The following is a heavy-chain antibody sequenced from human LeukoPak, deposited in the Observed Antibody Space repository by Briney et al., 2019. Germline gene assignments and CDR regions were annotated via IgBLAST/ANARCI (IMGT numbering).Heavy chain of an antibody. V-gene: IGHV3-66*03. CDR3: ARAHTRYYDFWSASDYYFDY. CDR1: GFTVSSNY. D-gene: IGHD3-3*01. J-gene: IGHJ4*02. Sequence: GGSLRLSCAASGFTVSSNYMSWVRQAPGKGLEWVSVIYSCGSTYYADSVKGRFTISRDNAENSLYLQMNSLRAEDTAVYYCARAHTRYYDFWSASDYYFDYWGQGALVTVSS. CDR2: IYSCGST.